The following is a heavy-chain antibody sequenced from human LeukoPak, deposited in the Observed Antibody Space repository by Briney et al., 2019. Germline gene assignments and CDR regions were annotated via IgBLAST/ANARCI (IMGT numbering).Heavy chain of an antibody. D-gene: IGHD1-1*01. CDR1: GFTFRNYE. CDR3: ARGLTKSSVDY. Sequence: QTGGSLRLSCAASGFTFRNYEMNWVRQAPGKGLEWVSYISSSGSTIYYAASVKGRFTVSRDNAKNSLYLQMNSLRAEDTAVYYCARGLTKSSVDYWGQGTLVTVSS. J-gene: IGHJ4*02. CDR2: ISSSGSTI. V-gene: IGHV3-48*03.